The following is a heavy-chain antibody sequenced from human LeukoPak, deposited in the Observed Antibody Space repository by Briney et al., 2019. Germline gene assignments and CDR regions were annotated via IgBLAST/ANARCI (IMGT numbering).Heavy chain of an antibody. CDR2: INPNSGST. D-gene: IGHD1-26*01. J-gene: IGHJ4*02. CDR1: GYTFTDYY. CDR3: ARFTVGPTGTDY. Sequence: LGASVKVSCKASGYTFTDYYMHWVRQAPGQGLEWVGWINPNSGSTNYAQKFQARVTMTRDTSSSTAYMELSRLRSDDTAVYYCARFTVGPTGTDYWGQGTLVTVSS. V-gene: IGHV1-2*02.